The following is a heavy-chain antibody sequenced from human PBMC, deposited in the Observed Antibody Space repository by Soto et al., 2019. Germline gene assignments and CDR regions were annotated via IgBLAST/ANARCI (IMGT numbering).Heavy chain of an antibody. V-gene: IGHV4-34*01. J-gene: IGHJ4*02. CDR3: ARSPKSTDFPYYFDF. CDR1: SRSFRDYY. Sequence: SETLSLTCAVYSRSFRDYYWTWIRQPPGKGLEFIGEINHSGTTHYNPSLKSRVTISVDTSKNHFSLKMNSVTAADTAVYYCARSPKSTDFPYYFDFWGQGTLVTVSS. CDR2: INHSGTT. D-gene: IGHD2-21*01.